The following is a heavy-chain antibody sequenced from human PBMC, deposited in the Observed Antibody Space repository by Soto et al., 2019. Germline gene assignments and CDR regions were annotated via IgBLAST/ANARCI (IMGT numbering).Heavy chain of an antibody. V-gene: IGHV1-3*01. CDR1: GYTFTSYT. Sequence: GASVKVSCKASGYTFTSYTMHWVRQAPGQMLEWMGWINVGNGNIKYSEKFQGRVTITRDTSASTAYMELSSLRSEDTAVYYCASSATTADYYYGMDVWGQGTTVTVSS. CDR3: ASSATTADYYYGMDV. CDR2: INVGNGNI. D-gene: IGHD1-26*01. J-gene: IGHJ6*02.